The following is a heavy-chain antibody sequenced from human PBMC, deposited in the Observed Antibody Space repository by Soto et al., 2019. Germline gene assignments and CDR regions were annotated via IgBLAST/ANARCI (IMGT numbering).Heavy chain of an antibody. CDR3: ARAQYTTGLLGY. D-gene: IGHD6-25*01. Sequence: TSETLSLSCTVAGGSVSNYYWTWIRQPPGKGLEWIGYIYYNGNTKYNTFLKSRLTISLDTSKTQFSLKLSSVTAADTAVYYCARAQYTTGLLGYWGQGALVTVSS. CDR1: GGSVSNYY. CDR2: IYYNGNT. V-gene: IGHV4-59*02. J-gene: IGHJ1*01.